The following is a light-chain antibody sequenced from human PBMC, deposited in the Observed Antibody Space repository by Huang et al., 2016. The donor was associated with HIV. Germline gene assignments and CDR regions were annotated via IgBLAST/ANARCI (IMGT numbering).Light chain of an antibody. V-gene: IGKV1-NL1*01. CDR2: ATS. CDR1: QGISNY. Sequence: DIQMTQSPSSLSPSVGDSVTITCRASQGISNYLAWYQQKPGKALKLLLHATSRLESGVPARFSGSGSGTDYTLTISSLQPEDFATYYCQQYYSTPTFGQGTKVESK. CDR3: QQYYSTPT. J-gene: IGKJ1*01.